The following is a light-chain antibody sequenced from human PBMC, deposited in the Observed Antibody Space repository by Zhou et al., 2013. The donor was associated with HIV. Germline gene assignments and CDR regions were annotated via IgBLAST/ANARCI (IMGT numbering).Light chain of an antibody. CDR1: RSDVGFYNY. CDR2: DVS. Sequence: QSALTQPASVSGSPGQSITISCTGTRSDVGFYNYVSWYQQHPGKAPKLLIYDVSNRPSGVSNRFSGSKSGNTASLTISGLQAEDEADYYCSSYTSSSTYVFGTGTEVTVL. J-gene: IGLJ1*01. CDR3: SSYTSSSTYV. V-gene: IGLV2-14*03.